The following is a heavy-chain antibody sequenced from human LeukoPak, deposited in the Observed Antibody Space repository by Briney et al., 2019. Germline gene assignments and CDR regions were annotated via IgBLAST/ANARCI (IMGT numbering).Heavy chain of an antibody. V-gene: IGHV3-23*01. CDR2: ISGSGGTT. J-gene: IGHJ6*02. CDR3: TTDFYYGSGSYYNYGMDV. CDR1: GFTFSSYG. Sequence: GGSLRLSCAASGFTFSSYGMSWVRQAPGKGLEWVSTISGSGGTTYYAGTVKGRFTISRDNPKNTLYLQMNSLKTEDTAVYYCTTDFYYGSGSYYNYGMDVWGRGTTVTVSS. D-gene: IGHD3-10*01.